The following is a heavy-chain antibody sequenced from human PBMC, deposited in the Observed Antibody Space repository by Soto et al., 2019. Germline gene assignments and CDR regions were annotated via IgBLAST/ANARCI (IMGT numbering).Heavy chain of an antibody. D-gene: IGHD6-6*01. Sequence: GSLRLSCAVSGFTFSTYWMSWVRQAPGKGLEWVANIKQDGSEKNYVDSVKGRFTISRDNGKNSLYLQMNSLRAEDTAVYYCARVYSSSSGRAIDYWGQGTLVTVS. V-gene: IGHV3-7*01. CDR1: GFTFSTYW. J-gene: IGHJ4*02. CDR2: IKQDGSEK. CDR3: ARVYSSSSGRAIDY.